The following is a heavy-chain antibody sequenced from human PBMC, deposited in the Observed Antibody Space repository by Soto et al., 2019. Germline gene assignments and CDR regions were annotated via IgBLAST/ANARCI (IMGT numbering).Heavy chain of an antibody. CDR2: IYYSGST. CDR1: GGSISSYY. D-gene: IGHD3-16*01. J-gene: IGHJ4*02. Sequence: LSLTCTVSGGSISSYYWSWIRQPPGKGLEWIGYIYYSGSTNYNPSLKSRVTISVDTSKNQFSLKLSSVTAADTAVYYCARVNWYYDYVWGSKPAHFDYWGQGTLVTVSS. CDR3: ARVNWYYDYVWGSKPAHFDY. V-gene: IGHV4-59*01.